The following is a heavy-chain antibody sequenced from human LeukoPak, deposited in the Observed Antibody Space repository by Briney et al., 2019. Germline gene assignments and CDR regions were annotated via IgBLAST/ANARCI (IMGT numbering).Heavy chain of an antibody. J-gene: IGHJ6*02. D-gene: IGHD4-11*01. CDR1: GFTFSSYG. CDR2: ISYDGSNK. Sequence: GRSLRLSCAPSGFTFSSYGMHWVRQAPGKGLEWVAVISYDGSNKYYADSVKGRFTISRDNSKNTLYLQMNSLRAEDTAVYYCAKDLTVTLHFYYYGMDVWGQGTTVTVSS. V-gene: IGHV3-30*18. CDR3: AKDLTVTLHFYYYGMDV.